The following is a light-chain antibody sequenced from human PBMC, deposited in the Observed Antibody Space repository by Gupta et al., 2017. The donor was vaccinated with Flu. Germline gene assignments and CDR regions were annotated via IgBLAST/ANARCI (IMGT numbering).Light chain of an antibody. CDR3: LQHSTYPFT. J-gene: IGKJ4*01. V-gene: IGKV1-17*01. CDR2: DAS. Sequence: GDRVTITCRASQAIRNELGWYQQKPGKAPKRLIYDASSLQGGVPSRFSGSGSGTEFTLTISSLQPEDSATYYCLQHSTYPFTFGGGTKVEI. CDR1: QAIRNE.